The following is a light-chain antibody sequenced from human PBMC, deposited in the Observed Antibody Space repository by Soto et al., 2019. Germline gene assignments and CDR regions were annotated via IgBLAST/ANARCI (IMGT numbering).Light chain of an antibody. V-gene: IGLV7-46*01. Sequence: QAVVTQEPSLIVSPGGTVTLTCGSSTGTVTSGHYPYWFQQKPGQAPRTLIYDATNKYSWTPARFSGSLLGGKAALTLSGAQPEDEAEYYCLLSYSGGRRVFGGGTKVTVL. CDR2: DAT. J-gene: IGLJ3*02. CDR1: TGTVTSGHY. CDR3: LLSYSGGRRV.